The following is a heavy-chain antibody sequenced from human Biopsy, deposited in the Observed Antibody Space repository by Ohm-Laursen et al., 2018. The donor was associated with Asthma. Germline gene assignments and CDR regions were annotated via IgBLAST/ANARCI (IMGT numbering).Heavy chain of an antibody. D-gene: IGHD3-9*01. CDR2: IIPIFGTA. V-gene: IGHV1-69*06. CDR1: GGTFSSYA. Sequence: SVKVSCKASGGTFSSYAISWVRQAPGQGLEWMGGIIPIFGTANYAQKFQGRVTITADTSTSTAYMELRSLRSDDTAVYYCAREAYDILTGYYGGGGMDVWGQGTTVTVSS. J-gene: IGHJ6*02. CDR3: AREAYDILTGYYGGGGMDV.